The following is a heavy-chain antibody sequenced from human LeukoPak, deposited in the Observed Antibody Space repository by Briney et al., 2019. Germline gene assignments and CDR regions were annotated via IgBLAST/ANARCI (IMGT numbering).Heavy chain of an antibody. D-gene: IGHD2-15*01. CDR3: ARGRCSGGSCYKGRFQH. CDR1: GGSFSGYY. CDR2: INHSGST. Sequence: PSETLSLTCAVYGGSFSGYYWSWIRQPPGKGLEWIGEINHSGSTNYNPSLKSRVTISVDTSKNQFSLKLSSVTAADTAVYYCARGRCSGGSCYKGRFQHWGQGTLVTVSS. J-gene: IGHJ1*01. V-gene: IGHV4-34*01.